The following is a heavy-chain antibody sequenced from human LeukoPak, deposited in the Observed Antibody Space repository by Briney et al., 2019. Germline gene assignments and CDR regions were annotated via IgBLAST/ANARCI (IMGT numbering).Heavy chain of an antibody. CDR3: ARDRGEGVLDY. D-gene: IGHD2-21*01. Sequence: GGPLRLSCAASGFTFSSYRMNWVRQAPGKGLEWVSSISSSSSYIYYADSVKGRFTISRDNAKNSLYLQMNSLRAEDTAVYYCARDRGEGVLDYWGQGTLVTVSS. J-gene: IGHJ4*02. V-gene: IGHV3-21*01. CDR1: GFTFSSYR. CDR2: ISSSSSYI.